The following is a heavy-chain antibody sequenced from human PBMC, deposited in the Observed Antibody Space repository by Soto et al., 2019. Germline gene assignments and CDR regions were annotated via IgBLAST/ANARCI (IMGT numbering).Heavy chain of an antibody. Sequence: ASVKVSCKASGGTFSNYAINWVRQAPGQGLEWMGGIIPIFGTANYAQKFLGRVTTTADESTSTAYMELSSLRSEDTTVYYCASFQTTVTARLAFDYWGQGTLVTVSS. CDR2: IIPIFGTA. V-gene: IGHV1-69*13. CDR3: ASFQTTVTARLAFDY. CDR1: GGTFSNYA. J-gene: IGHJ4*02. D-gene: IGHD1-1*01.